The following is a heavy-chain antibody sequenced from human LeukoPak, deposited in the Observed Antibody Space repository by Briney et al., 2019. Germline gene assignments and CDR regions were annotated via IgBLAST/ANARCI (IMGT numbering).Heavy chain of an antibody. CDR1: GYTFTSYD. V-gene: IGHV1-8*01. D-gene: IGHD3-22*01. CDR2: MNPNSGNT. CDR3: ARRVYYYDSSGYLRENWFDP. Sequence: ASVKVSCKASGYTFTSYDINWVRQATGQGLEWMGWMNPNSGNTGYAQKFQGRVTMTRNTSISTAYMELSSLRSEDTAVYYCARRVYYYDSSGYLRENWFDPWGQGTLVTVSS. J-gene: IGHJ5*02.